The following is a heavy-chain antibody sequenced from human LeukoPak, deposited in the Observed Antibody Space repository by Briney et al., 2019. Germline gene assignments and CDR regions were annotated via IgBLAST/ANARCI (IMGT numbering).Heavy chain of an antibody. CDR3: ALESPSYFYYMDV. CDR2: FDPKNSQM. V-gene: IGHV1-24*01. J-gene: IGHJ6*03. D-gene: IGHD3-3*01. Sequence: ASVKVSCKASGGTFSSYAISWVRQAPGKGLEWMGGFDPKNSQMVYSQKFRDRLTTSEDTSTNTAYMELSSLISDDSALYYCALESPSYFYYMDVWGSGASVTVSS. CDR1: GGTFSSYA.